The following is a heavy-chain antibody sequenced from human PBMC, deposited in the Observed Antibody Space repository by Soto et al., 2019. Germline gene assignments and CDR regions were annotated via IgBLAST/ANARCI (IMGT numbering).Heavy chain of an antibody. CDR1: GYTFTTYS. CDR3: ARSVGSSGYYYDLRFEY. D-gene: IGHD3-22*01. Sequence: QVQLVQSGAEVRKPGASVKVSCKASGYTFTTYSMHWVRQAPGQGLEWMGVINPSGGSTTYAQKCQGRLRMNRDTYRSTVYLELSSVRHEDTAVFYCARSVGSSGYYYDLRFEYWGQGTLVTVSS. CDR2: INPSGGST. J-gene: IGHJ4*02. V-gene: IGHV1-46*01.